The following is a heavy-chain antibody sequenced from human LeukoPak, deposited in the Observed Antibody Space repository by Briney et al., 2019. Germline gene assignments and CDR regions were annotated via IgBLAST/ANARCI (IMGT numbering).Heavy chain of an antibody. J-gene: IGHJ4*02. V-gene: IGHV4-34*01. D-gene: IGHD7-27*01. Sequence: SETLSLPCAVYGGSFSGYYWSWIRQPPGKGLEWMGEINHSGSTNYHPSLKSRVTISVDTSKNQFSLKLSSVTAADTAVYYCARGDWGRYYFDYWGQGTLVTVSS. CDR3: ARGDWGRYYFDY. CDR2: INHSGST. CDR1: GGSFSGYY.